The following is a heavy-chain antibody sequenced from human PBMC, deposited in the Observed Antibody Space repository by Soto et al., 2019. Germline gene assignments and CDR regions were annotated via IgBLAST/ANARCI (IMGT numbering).Heavy chain of an antibody. CDR2: ISAYNGNT. CDR3: ARDRYPHSLDSYDSSGSDY. CDR1: GYTFTSYG. J-gene: IGHJ4*02. D-gene: IGHD3-22*01. Sequence: QVQLVQSGAEVKKPGASVKVSCKASGYTFTSYGISWVRQAPGQGLEWMGWISAYNGNTNYAQKLQGRVTMTTDTATITAYMELRSLRSDDTAVYYCARDRYPHSLDSYDSSGSDYWGQGTLVTVSS. V-gene: IGHV1-18*04.